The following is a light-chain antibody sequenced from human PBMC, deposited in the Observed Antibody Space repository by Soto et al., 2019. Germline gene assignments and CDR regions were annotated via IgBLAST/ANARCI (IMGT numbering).Light chain of an antibody. V-gene: IGKV3-11*01. J-gene: IGKJ3*01. CDR1: QSVSSY. Sequence: EIVLTQSPATLSLSPGERATLSCRASQSVSSYLAWYQQKPGQAPRLLIYDASNRATGIPARFSGSGSVTDFPLTISSLEPEDFAVYFCQQRSNGPPVFTFGPGTKVDIK. CDR3: QQRSNGPPVFT. CDR2: DAS.